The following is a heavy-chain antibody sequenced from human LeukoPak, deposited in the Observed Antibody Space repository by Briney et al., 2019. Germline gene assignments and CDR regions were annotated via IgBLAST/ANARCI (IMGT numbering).Heavy chain of an antibody. V-gene: IGHV1-18*01. Sequence: GASVKVSCKASGYTFTSYGISWVRQAPGQGLEWMGWISAYNGNTNYAQKLQGRVTMTTDTSTSTAYMELRSLRSDDTAVYHCARDRRYYDSSGVLDYWGQGTLVTVSS. CDR3: ARDRRYYDSSGVLDY. CDR2: ISAYNGNT. J-gene: IGHJ4*02. D-gene: IGHD3-22*01. CDR1: GYTFTSYG.